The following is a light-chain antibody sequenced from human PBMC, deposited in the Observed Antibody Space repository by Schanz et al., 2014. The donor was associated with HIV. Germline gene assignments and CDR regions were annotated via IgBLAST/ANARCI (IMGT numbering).Light chain of an antibody. Sequence: ETVLTQSPGTLSLSPGERATLSCRASQSVSSNLAWYQQKPGQPPRLVIYATSTTAAGIPDRFSGTGSGTDFTLTISSLEPEDFAVYYCQYFGNSGGTFGGGTKVDMK. V-gene: IGKV3-20*01. J-gene: IGKJ4*01. CDR2: ATS. CDR3: QYFGNSGGT. CDR1: QSVSSN.